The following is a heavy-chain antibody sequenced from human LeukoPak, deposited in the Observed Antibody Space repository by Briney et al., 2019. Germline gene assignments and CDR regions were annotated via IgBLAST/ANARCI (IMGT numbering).Heavy chain of an antibody. CDR2: IDPGDSDT. CDR1: GYSFSTYW. CDR3: ARTYYYGSGSYYNPGH. D-gene: IGHD3-10*01. V-gene: IGHV5-51*01. J-gene: IGHJ4*02. Sequence: GESLKISCKGSGYSFSTYWIGWVRQMPGKGLEWMGIIDPGDSDTRYSPSFQGQVTISADKSISTAYLQLSSLKASDTAMYYCARTYYYGSGSYYNPGHWGQGTLVTVSS.